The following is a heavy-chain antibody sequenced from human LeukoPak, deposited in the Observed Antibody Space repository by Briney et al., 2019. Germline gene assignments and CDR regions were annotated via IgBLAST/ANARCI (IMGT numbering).Heavy chain of an antibody. V-gene: IGHV3-53*01. D-gene: IGHD2-2*01. CDR2: IYGGDST. CDR1: GFTVSSNH. CDR3: ARGYCSRSSCYDYFDY. Sequence: GGSLRLSCAASGFTVSSNHMSWVRQAPGKGLEWVSVIYGGDSTYQADPVKGRFTISRDNPKNPLYLQMNSLRAEDTAVYYCARGYCSRSSCYDYFDYWGQGTLVTVSS. J-gene: IGHJ4*02.